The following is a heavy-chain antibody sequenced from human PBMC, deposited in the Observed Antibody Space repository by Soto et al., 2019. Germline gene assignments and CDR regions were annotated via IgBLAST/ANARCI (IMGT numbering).Heavy chain of an antibody. D-gene: IGHD3-22*01. CDR3: AGESSGYPRDP. V-gene: IGHV1-18*01. Sequence: QLVQSGAEVNKPGASVNVSCKASGYTFSNYGISWVRQAPGQGLEWMGWISAYNGDTKYAQKFQGRVTMTTDTSTSTAYMEVTSLTSDDTAVYYCAGESSGYPRDPWGQGTLVTVSS. CDR1: GYTFSNYG. CDR2: ISAYNGDT. J-gene: IGHJ5*02.